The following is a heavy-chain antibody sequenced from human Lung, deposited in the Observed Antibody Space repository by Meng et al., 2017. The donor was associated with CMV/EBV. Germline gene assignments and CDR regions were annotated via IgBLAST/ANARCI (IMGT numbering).Heavy chain of an antibody. CDR3: VRGSGREWFDP. CDR1: GFTFSNYW. D-gene: IGHD2-15*01. Sequence: GEXXKISCAASGFTFSNYWMSWVRQAPGKGLEWVASINQDGSEKHYMDSVKGRFTISRDNAKNALYLEMNSLRAEDTALYLCVRGSGREWFDPWGQGTLVTVSS. J-gene: IGHJ5*02. CDR2: INQDGSEK. V-gene: IGHV3-7*04.